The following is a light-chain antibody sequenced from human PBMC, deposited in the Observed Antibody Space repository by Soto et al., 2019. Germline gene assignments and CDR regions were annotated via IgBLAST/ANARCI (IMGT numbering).Light chain of an antibody. CDR2: VAS. CDR3: QQYNNCPPYT. CDR1: QSLSSS. Sequence: EIVLTQSPGTLSLSPGERATLSCRASQSLSSSQLAWYQQKPGQAPRLLMYVASTRATETPARFSGSGSATDFTLTISSLQPEDFAVYCCQQYNNCPPYTFGQETKVDI. V-gene: IGKV3-15*01. J-gene: IGKJ2*01.